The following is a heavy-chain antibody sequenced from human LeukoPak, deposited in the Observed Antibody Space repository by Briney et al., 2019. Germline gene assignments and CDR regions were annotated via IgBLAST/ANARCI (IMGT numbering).Heavy chain of an antibody. CDR3: ARLSGGSSLRNDAFDI. CDR2: VYPDDSQA. J-gene: IGHJ3*02. CDR1: GYTFNIYW. Sequence: GESLKISCKGSGYTFNIYWIAWVRQMPGKGLEWMGIVYPDDSQARSSPSFQGQVIISVDKSISTVYLQWSSVKASDTAIYYCARLSGGSSLRNDAFDIWGQGTMVTVSS. D-gene: IGHD1-26*01. V-gene: IGHV5-51*01.